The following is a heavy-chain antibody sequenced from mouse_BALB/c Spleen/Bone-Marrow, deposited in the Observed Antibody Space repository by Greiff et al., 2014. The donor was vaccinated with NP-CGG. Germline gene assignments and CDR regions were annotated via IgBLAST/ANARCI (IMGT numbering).Heavy chain of an antibody. CDR3: ARSGERYGAMDY. CDR1: GFTFSDYY. CDR2: ISDGGSYT. D-gene: IGHD2-10*02. Sequence: EVHLVESGGGLVKPGGSLKLSCAASGFTFSDYYMCWIRQTPEKRVEWVATISDGGSYTYYPDSVKGRFTISRDNAKNSLYLQMSSLKSEDTAMYYCARSGERYGAMDYWGQGTSVTVSS. V-gene: IGHV5-4*02. J-gene: IGHJ4*01.